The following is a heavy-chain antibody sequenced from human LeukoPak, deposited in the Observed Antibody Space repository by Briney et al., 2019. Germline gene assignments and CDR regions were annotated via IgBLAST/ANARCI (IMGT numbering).Heavy chain of an antibody. CDR3: ARDLRKAATGRTPNWFDP. D-gene: IGHD6-13*01. CDR2: ISSSSSTI. J-gene: IGHJ5*02. V-gene: IGHV3-48*01. Sequence: PGGSLRLSCAASGFTFSSYSMNWVRQAPGKGLEWVSYISSSSSTIYYADSVKGRFTISRDNAKNSLYLQMNSLRAEDTAVYYCARDLRKAATGRTPNWFDPWGQGTLVTVSS. CDR1: GFTFSSYS.